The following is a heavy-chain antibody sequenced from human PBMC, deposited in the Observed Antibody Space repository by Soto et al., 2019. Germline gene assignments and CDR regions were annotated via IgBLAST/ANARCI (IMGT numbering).Heavy chain of an antibody. Sequence: EVQLLESGGGLVQPGGSLRLSCAASGFTFSSYAMSWVRQAPGKGLEWVSAISGSGGSTDYADSVKGRFTISRDNSKKTLYLQMNSLRAEDTAVYYCAKTRYIYGCWFDPWGQGTLVTVSS. CDR1: GFTFSSYA. D-gene: IGHD5-18*01. CDR3: AKTRYIYGCWFDP. J-gene: IGHJ5*02. V-gene: IGHV3-23*01. CDR2: ISGSGGST.